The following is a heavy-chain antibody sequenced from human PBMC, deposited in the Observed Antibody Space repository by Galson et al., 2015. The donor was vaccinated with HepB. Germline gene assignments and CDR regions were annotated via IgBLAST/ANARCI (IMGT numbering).Heavy chain of an antibody. Sequence: SVKVSCKASGYTFTSYAMHWVRQAPGQRLEWMGWINAGNGTTKYSQKFQGRVTITRDTSASTAYMELSSLRSEDTAVYYCARDGGTTRGFDYWGQGTLVTVSS. D-gene: IGHD1-26*01. J-gene: IGHJ4*02. CDR1: GYTFTSYA. CDR3: ARDGGTTRGFDY. CDR2: INAGNGTT. V-gene: IGHV1-3*01.